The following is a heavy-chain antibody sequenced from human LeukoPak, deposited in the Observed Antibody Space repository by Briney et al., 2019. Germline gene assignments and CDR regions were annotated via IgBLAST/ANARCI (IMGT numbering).Heavy chain of an antibody. CDR2: VYPLDSET. Sequence: GESLKISCQTSGYSFNTFMIAWVRQAPGRGLEWMGLVYPLDSETRYGPSFQGQVTISADKSTSSAFLQWDSLKASDTAMYYGVRHNTGADYWGQGTMVTVSS. J-gene: IGHJ4*02. CDR3: VRHNTGADY. V-gene: IGHV5-51*01. D-gene: IGHD1-14*01. CDR1: GYSFNTFM.